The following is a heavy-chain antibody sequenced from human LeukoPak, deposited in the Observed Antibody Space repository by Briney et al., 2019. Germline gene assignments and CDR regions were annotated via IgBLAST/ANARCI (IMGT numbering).Heavy chain of an antibody. V-gene: IGHV1-2*02. D-gene: IGHD3-22*01. CDR3: AREDFYDSGSNDY. Sequence: ASVKVSCKASGYTFTGYYMHWVRQAPGQGLEWMGWINPNSGGTNYAQKFQGRVTMTRDTSISTAYMELSSLRSEDTAVYYCAREDFYDSGSNDYWGQGTLVTVSS. CDR1: GYTFTGYY. J-gene: IGHJ4*02. CDR2: INPNSGGT.